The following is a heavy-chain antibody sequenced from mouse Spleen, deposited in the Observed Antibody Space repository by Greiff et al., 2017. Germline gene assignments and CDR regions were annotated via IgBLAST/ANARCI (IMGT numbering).Heavy chain of an antibody. CDR3: ARSKGYQY. CDR2: IDPSDSYT. CDR1: GYTFTSYW. Sequence: QVQLQQPGAELVKPGASVKLSCKASGYTFTSYWMQWVKQRPGQGLEWIGEIDPSDSYTNYNQKFKGKATLTVDTSSSTAYMQLSSLTSEDSAVYYCARSKGYQYWGQGTTLTVSS. J-gene: IGHJ2*01. V-gene: IGHV1-50*01. D-gene: IGHD3-2*02.